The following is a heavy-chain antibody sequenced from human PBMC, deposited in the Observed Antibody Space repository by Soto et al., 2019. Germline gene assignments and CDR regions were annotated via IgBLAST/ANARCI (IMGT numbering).Heavy chain of an antibody. D-gene: IGHD3-22*01. Sequence: QVQLQESGPGLVKPSQTLSLTCTVSGGSISSGDYYWSWIRQPPGKGLEWIGYIYYSGSTYYNPSLKSRVTISVDTSKNQFSLKLSSVTAADTAVYYWASTPYYYDSSCYYPLKTPVFDYWGQGTLVTVSS. V-gene: IGHV4-30-4*01. CDR3: ASTPYYYDSSCYYPLKTPVFDY. CDR1: GGSISSGDYY. CDR2: IYYSGST. J-gene: IGHJ4*02.